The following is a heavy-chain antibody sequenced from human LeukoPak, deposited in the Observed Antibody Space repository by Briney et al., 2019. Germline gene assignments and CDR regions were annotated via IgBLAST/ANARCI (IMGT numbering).Heavy chain of an antibody. CDR3: ARGIGSIAAAGRPKNWFDT. V-gene: IGHV1-2*02. CDR1: GYTFTSYD. J-gene: IGHJ5*02. Sequence: ASVKVSCKASGYTFTSYDINWVRHAPGQGLEWMGWINPNSGGTNYAQKFQGRVTMTRDTSISTAYMELSRLRSDDTAVYYCARGIGSIAAAGRPKNWFDTWGQGTLVTVSS. CDR2: INPNSGGT. D-gene: IGHD6-13*01.